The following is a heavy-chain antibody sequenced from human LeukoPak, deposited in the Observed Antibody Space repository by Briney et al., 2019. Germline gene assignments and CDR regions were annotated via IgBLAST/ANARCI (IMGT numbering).Heavy chain of an antibody. D-gene: IGHD2-2*01. CDR2: INHSGST. CDR1: GGSFSGYY. CDR3: ARASRDIVVVPAASNRRYFDY. J-gene: IGHJ4*02. Sequence: KPSETLSLTCAVYGGSFSGYYWSWIRQPPGKGLEWIGEINHSGSTNYNPSLKSRVTISVDTSKNQFSLKLSSVTAADTAVYYCARASRDIVVVPAASNRRYFDYWGQGTLVTVSS. V-gene: IGHV4-34*01.